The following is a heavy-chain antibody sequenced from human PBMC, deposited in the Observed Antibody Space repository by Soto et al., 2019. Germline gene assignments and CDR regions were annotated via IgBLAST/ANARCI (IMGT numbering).Heavy chain of an antibody. D-gene: IGHD3-10*01. Sequence: QVQLQESGPGLVKPSGTLSLTCAVSGGSISSSNWWSGVRQPPGKGLEWIGEIYHSGSTNYNPSLKSRIAISVDKSKNQFALKLSSVTAADTAVYYCARDRGTMVRGVSYYYYGMDVLGQGTTVTVSS. CDR2: IYHSGST. CDR1: GGSISSSNW. J-gene: IGHJ6*02. V-gene: IGHV4-4*02. CDR3: ARDRGTMVRGVSYYYYGMDV.